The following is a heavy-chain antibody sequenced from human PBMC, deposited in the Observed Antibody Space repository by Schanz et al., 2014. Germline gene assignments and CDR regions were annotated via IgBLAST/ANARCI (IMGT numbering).Heavy chain of an antibody. D-gene: IGHD5-18*01. CDR3: ARLLGYSYVHYYYYGMDV. CDR1: GGTFSSYA. Sequence: QVQLVQSGAEVKKPGSSVKVSCKASGGTFSSYAITWVRQAPGQGLEWMGRISPILGIANYAQKFQGRVTITADKLTSTAYMELSSLRSEDTAVYYCARLLGYSYVHYYYYGMDVWGQGTTVTVSS. CDR2: ISPILGIA. J-gene: IGHJ6*02. V-gene: IGHV1-69*04.